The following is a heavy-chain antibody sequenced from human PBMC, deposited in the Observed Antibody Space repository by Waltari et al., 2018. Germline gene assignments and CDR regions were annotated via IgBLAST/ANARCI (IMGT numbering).Heavy chain of an antibody. CDR2: INHSGST. Sequence: QVQLQQWGAGLLKPSETLSLTCAVYGGSFSGYYWSWIRQPPGQGLEWIGEINHSGSTNYNPSLKSRVTISVDTSKNQFSLKLSSVTAADTAVYYCATRVSRYCSSTSCYARDYWGQGTLVTVSS. CDR3: ATRVSRYCSSTSCYARDY. D-gene: IGHD2-2*01. J-gene: IGHJ4*02. V-gene: IGHV4-34*01. CDR1: GGSFSGYY.